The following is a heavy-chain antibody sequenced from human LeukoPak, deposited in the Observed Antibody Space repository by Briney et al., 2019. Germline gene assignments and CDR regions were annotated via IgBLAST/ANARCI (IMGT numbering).Heavy chain of an antibody. Sequence: PGGSLRLSCAASGFTFSSHTMTWVRQTPGKGLEWVSSISGSSSYIFYADSVKGRFTISRDSAKNSLYLQMNSLRAEDTAVYYCARYYYDSSPLIAYWGQGTQVTVSS. D-gene: IGHD3-22*01. CDR1: GFTFSSHT. V-gene: IGHV3-21*01. J-gene: IGHJ4*02. CDR3: ARYYYDSSPLIAY. CDR2: ISGSSSYI.